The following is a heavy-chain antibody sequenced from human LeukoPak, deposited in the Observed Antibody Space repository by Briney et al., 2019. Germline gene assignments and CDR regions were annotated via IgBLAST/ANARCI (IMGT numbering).Heavy chain of an antibody. CDR1: GFTFSSYA. CDR2: ISGSGGST. CDR3: ALFAADFGIT. J-gene: IGHJ5*02. D-gene: IGHD3/OR15-3a*01. V-gene: IGHV3-23*01. Sequence: GGSLRLSCAASGFTFSSYAMSWGPQAPGKGREWVSAISGSGGSTYYADSEKGRFTISRDNSKNALYVQMNSLRSEDSGVYYCALFAADFGITWGQGQLIPVSS.